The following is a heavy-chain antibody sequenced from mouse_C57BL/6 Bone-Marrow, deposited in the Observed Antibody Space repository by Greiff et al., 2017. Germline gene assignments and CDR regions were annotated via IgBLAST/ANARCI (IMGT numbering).Heavy chain of an antibody. CDR3: TRGGYSWFAY. CDR1: GYTFTDYE. V-gene: IGHV1-15*01. Sequence: SGAELVRPGASVTLSCKASGYTFTDYEMHWVKQTPVHGLEWIGAIDPETGGTAYNQKFKGKAILTADKSSSTAYMELRSLTSEDSAVYYCTRGGYSWFAYWGQGTLVTVSA. J-gene: IGHJ3*01. CDR2: IDPETGGT.